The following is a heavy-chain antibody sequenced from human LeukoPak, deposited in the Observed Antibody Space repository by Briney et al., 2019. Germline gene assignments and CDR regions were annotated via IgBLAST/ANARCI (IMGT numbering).Heavy chain of an antibody. CDR1: GFTFSSYW. V-gene: IGHV3-7*03. J-gene: IGHJ2*01. Sequence: GGSLRLSCAASGFTFSSYWMSWVRQAPGKGLEWVASIKQDGSEKYYVDSAKGRFTISRDNAKNSLYLQMNSLRAEDTAFYYCAKDSTDWYFDLWGRGTLVTVSS. CDR2: IKQDGSEK. D-gene: IGHD4-17*01. CDR3: AKDSTDWYFDL.